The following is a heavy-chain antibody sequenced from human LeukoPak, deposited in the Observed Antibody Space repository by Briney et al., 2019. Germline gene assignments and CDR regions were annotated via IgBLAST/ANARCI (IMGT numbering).Heavy chain of an antibody. D-gene: IGHD2-2*01. V-gene: IGHV1-2*02. CDR1: GYTFTGYY. CDR3: ARARYCSSTSCQGGNWFDP. Sequence: ASVKVSCKASGYTFTGYYMHRVRQAPGQGLEWMGWINPNSGGTNYAQKFQGRVTMTRDTSISTAYMELSRLRSDDTAVYYCARARYCSSTSCQGGNWFDPWGQGTLVTVSS. J-gene: IGHJ5*02. CDR2: INPNSGGT.